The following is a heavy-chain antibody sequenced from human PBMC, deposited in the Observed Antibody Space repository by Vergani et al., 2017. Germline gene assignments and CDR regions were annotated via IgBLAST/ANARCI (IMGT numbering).Heavy chain of an antibody. CDR3: AREIPSLCGSGSYLYY. CDR1: GFTFSSYA. CDR2: ISYDGINK. D-gene: IGHD3-10*01. Sequence: QVQLVESGGGVVQPGRSLRLSCAASGFTFSSYAMHWVRQAPGTGLEWVAVISYDGINKYYADSVKGRFTISRDNSKNTLYLQMNSLRAEDPAVYYCAREIPSLCGSGSYLYYWGQGTLVTVSS. V-gene: IGHV3-30*01. J-gene: IGHJ4*02.